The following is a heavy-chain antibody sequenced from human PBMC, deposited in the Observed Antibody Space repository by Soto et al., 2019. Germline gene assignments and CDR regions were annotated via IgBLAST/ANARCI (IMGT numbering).Heavy chain of an antibody. V-gene: IGHV3-15*07. Sequence: EVQLVESGGGLVTPGGSLRLSCTGTGFSFSPAWMNWVRQAPGKGLEWVGRMKSYRGGGTTDYAATVQGRFTISRDESTNTLDLRMSSLKFAAAALYSRIWQQGFYSGKADWGQGTTVTVSS. CDR1: GFSFSPAW. J-gene: IGHJ6*02. D-gene: IGHD6-13*01. CDR3: IWQQGFYSGKAD. CDR2: MKSYRGGGTT.